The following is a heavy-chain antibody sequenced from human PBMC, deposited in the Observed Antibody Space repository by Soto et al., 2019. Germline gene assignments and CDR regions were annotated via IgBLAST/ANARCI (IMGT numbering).Heavy chain of an antibody. J-gene: IGHJ4*02. Sequence: VQLVESGGGVVQPGRSLRLSCAASGFSFSSYAMHWVRQAPGKGLEWVAVISYDRRNKYYADSVKGRFTISRDNSKNTLYLQMDSLRVEDTAVYYCAGYCTSISCQTGYWGQGTLVTVSS. V-gene: IGHV3-30*04. CDR3: AGYCTSISCQTGY. CDR1: GFSFSSYA. D-gene: IGHD2-2*01. CDR2: ISYDRRNK.